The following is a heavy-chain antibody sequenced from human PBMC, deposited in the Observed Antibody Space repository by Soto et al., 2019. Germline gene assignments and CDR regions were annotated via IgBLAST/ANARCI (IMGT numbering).Heavy chain of an antibody. CDR2: IYYSGST. CDR3: ARVIVAARPNYYYGMDV. D-gene: IGHD6-6*01. Sequence: SETLSLTCTVSGGSISSYYWSWIRQPPGKGLEWIGYIYYSGSTNYNPSLKSRVTISVDTSKTQFSLKLSSVTAADTAVYYCARVIVAARPNYYYGMDVWGQGTTVTVSS. CDR1: GGSISSYY. J-gene: IGHJ6*02. V-gene: IGHV4-59*01.